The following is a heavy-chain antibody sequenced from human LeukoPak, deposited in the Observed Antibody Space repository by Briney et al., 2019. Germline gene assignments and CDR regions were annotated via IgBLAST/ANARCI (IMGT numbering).Heavy chain of an antibody. CDR2: IWYDGSNK. CDR3: ARDCTNGVCYGTDFDY. V-gene: IGHV3-33*01. J-gene: IGHJ4*02. D-gene: IGHD2-8*01. Sequence: GGSLRLSCAASGFTFSSYGMHWVRQAPGKGLEWVAVIWYDGSNKYYADSAKGRFTISRDNSKNTLYLQINSLRAEDTAVYYCARDCTNGVCYGTDFDYWGQGTLVTVSS. CDR1: GFTFSSYG.